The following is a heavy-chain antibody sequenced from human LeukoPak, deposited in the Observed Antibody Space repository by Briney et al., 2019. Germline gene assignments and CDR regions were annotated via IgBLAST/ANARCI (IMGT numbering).Heavy chain of an antibody. V-gene: IGHV3-21*06. D-gene: IGHD1-26*01. CDR3: ARDGGLGRIVGAKCFAF. J-gene: IGHJ4*02. CDR1: GFTFSSYS. Sequence: GGSLRLSCAASGFTFSSYSMNWVRQAPGKGLEWVSFISRSSDYIYYADSLKGRFTNSRDNAKNSLYLQMNSLRVEDTAVYYCARDGGLGRIVGAKCFAFWGQGTLVTVSS. CDR2: ISRSSDYI.